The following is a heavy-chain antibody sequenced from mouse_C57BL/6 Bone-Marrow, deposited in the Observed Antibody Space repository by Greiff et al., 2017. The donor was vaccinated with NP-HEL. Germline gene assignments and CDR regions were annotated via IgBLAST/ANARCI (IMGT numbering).Heavy chain of an antibody. D-gene: IGHD1-1*01. CDR3: ARYYYCSSDWYFDV. Sequence: VQLQQPGAELVKPGASVKLSCKASGYTFTSYWMHWVKQRPGQGLEWIGMIHPNSGSTNYNEKFKSKATLTVDKSSSTAYMQLSSLTSEDSAVYYCARYYYCSSDWYFDVWGTGTTVTVSS. CDR1: GYTFTSYW. CDR2: IHPNSGST. V-gene: IGHV1-64*01. J-gene: IGHJ1*03.